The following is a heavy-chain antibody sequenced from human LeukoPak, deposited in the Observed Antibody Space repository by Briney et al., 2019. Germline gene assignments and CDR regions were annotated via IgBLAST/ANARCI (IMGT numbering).Heavy chain of an antibody. J-gene: IGHJ5*02. V-gene: IGHV3-23*01. CDR1: GFTFSSYA. CDR2: ISGSRESK. D-gene: IGHD5-12*01. Sequence: GGSLTLSCPAAGFTFSSYAMHWVRQVPGKGLEWVSGISGSRESKYYADSVKGRFTVSRDNAKNTLYLQMNSLRADDTAVYYCARGGYSGDPDAGWFDPWGVGTLVTVSS. CDR3: ARGGYSGDPDAGWFDP.